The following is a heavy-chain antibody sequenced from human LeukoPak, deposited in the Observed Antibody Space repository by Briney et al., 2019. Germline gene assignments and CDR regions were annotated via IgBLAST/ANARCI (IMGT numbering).Heavy chain of an antibody. V-gene: IGHV4-38-2*01. Sequence: SETLSLTCAVSGYSISSGDYWGWIRLPPGKGLEWIGSIYHSGSTYYNPSLKRRVTISVDTSKRQFSLTLSSVTAADTAEYYCARNRSEPLGNGGSFDSWGQGTLGTVSS. D-gene: IGHD3-16*01. CDR1: GYSISSGDY. CDR3: ARNRSEPLGNGGSFDS. CDR2: IYHSGST. J-gene: IGHJ4*02.